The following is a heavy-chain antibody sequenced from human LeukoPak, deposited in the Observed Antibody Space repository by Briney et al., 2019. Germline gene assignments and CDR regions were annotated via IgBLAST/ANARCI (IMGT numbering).Heavy chain of an antibody. CDR1: AFTFSSYA. Sequence: TGGSLRLSCAASAFTFSSYAMSWVRQAPGKGLEWVSAISGSGGSTYYADSVKGRFTISRDNSENTLYLQMNSLRAEDTAVYYCAKFLPTHIVVANYYFDYWGQGTLVTVSS. CDR3: AKFLPTHIVVANYYFDY. J-gene: IGHJ4*02. D-gene: IGHD2-21*01. CDR2: ISGSGGST. V-gene: IGHV3-23*01.